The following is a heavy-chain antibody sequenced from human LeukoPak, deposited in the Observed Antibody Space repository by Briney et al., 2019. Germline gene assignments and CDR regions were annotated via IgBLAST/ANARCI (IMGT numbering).Heavy chain of an antibody. V-gene: IGHV3-30*18. CDR2: ISYDGSNK. D-gene: IGHD3-10*01. CDR1: GFTFSSYG. CDR3: AKDDDITMVRGVISDYGMDV. Sequence: PGGSLRLSCAASGFTFSSYGMHWVRQAPGKGLEWVAVISYDGSNKYYADSVKGRFTISRDNPKNTLYLQMNSLRAEDTAVYYCAKDDDITMVRGVISDYGMDVWGKGTTVTVSS. J-gene: IGHJ6*04.